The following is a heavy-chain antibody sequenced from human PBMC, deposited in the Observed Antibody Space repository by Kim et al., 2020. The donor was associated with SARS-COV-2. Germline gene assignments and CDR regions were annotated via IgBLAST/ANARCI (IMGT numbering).Heavy chain of an antibody. V-gene: IGHV1-2*02. CDR2: INADNGGS. J-gene: IGHJ5*02. CDR3: ASGHEDFIRYFA. Sequence: ASVKVSCKASGYTFTDFYIHWVRQAPGQGLQWMGWINADNGGSHCAEKFQDRVTVTRDKSLSTAYMEVNSLTSDDTGVYYCASGHEDFIRYFAWGQGTMVTVSS. CDR1: GYTFTDFY. D-gene: IGHD3-9*01.